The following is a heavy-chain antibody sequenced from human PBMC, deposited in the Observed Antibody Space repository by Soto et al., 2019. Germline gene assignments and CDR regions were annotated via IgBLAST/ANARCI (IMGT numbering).Heavy chain of an antibody. V-gene: IGHV4-39*01. J-gene: IGHJ4*02. CDR3: ASPIHVGYSPKSSVNARNTTPNINDY. CDR2: IYYSGST. D-gene: IGHD2-2*02. Sequence: GSLRLSCAASGFTFSSYAMSWVRQAPGKGLEWIGSIYYSGSTYYNPSLKSRVTISVDTSKNQFSLKLSSVTAADTAVYYCASPIHVGYSPKSSVNARNTTPNINDYWGQGTLVTVSS. CDR1: GFTFSSYA.